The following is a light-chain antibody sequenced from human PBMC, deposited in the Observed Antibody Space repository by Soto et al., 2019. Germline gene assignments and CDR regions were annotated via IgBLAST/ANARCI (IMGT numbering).Light chain of an antibody. V-gene: IGKV1-9*01. CDR3: QQLTGFPIS. J-gene: IGKJ3*01. CDR1: QGITSY. CDR2: AAS. Sequence: DIQLTQSPSLLYASVGDIVTITCRASQGITSYLAWYQQKPGKTPKLLVYAASTLPSGVPSRFSGSRSGTEFTLTISSRQPEEFATYFCQQLTGFPISFGPGTKVDI.